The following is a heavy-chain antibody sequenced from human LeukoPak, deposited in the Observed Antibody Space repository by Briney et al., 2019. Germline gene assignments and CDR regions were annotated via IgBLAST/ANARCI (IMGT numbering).Heavy chain of an antibody. CDR2: INPNSGGT. V-gene: IGHV1-2*02. D-gene: IGHD3-3*01. CDR3: ARGDYDFWSGYYTGDYWFDP. J-gene: IGHJ5*02. Sequence: GASVKVSCKASGYTFTDYYMHWVRQAPGQGLEWMGWINPNSGGTNYAQKFQGRVTMTRDTSISTAYMELSRLRSDDTAVYYCARGDYDFWSGYYTGDYWFDPWGQGTLVTVSS. CDR1: GYTFTDYY.